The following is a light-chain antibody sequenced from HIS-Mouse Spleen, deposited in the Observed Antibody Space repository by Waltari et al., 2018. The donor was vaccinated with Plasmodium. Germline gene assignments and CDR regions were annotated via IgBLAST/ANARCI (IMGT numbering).Light chain of an antibody. CDR2: EVS. CDR1: SSDVGGYKY. J-gene: IGLJ2*01. V-gene: IGLV2-8*01. CDR3: SSYAGSNNLV. Sequence: QSALTQPPSASGSPGQSVTIPCTGTSSDVGGYKYVSWYQQHPGKATKLMIYEVSKRPSGVPDRFSGSKSGNTASLTVSGLQAEDEADYYCSSYAGSNNLVFGGGTKLTVL.